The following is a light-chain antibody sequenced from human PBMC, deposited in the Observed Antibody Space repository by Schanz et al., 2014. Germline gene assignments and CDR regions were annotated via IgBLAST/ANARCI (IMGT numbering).Light chain of an antibody. V-gene: IGLV2-14*03. CDR1: SSDVGNYNY. CDR2: DVT. J-gene: IGLJ3*02. CDR3: SSHTGGRTLGV. Sequence: QSALTQPASVSGSPGQSITISCTGTSSDVGNYNYVSWYRHHPGKAPKLIIFDVTSRPSGVSNRFSGSKSGNTASLTISGLQAEDEADYYCSSHTGGRTLGVFGGGTKLTVL.